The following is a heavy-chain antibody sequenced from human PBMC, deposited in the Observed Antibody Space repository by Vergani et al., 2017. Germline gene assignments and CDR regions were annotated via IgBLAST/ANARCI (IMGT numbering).Heavy chain of an antibody. Sequence: QVQLQESGPGLVKPSETLSLTCTVSGGSISSYYWSWIRQPPGKGLEWIGYIYYSGSTNYNPPLKSRVTISVDTSKNQFSLKLSSVTAADTAVYYCARADSSPRVHYFDYWGQGTLVTVSS. CDR2: IYYSGST. J-gene: IGHJ4*02. CDR1: GGSISSYY. CDR3: ARADSSPRVHYFDY. D-gene: IGHD6-13*01. V-gene: IGHV4-59*01.